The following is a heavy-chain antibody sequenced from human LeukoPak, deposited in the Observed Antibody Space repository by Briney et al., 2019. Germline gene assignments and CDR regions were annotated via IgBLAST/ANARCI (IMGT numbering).Heavy chain of an antibody. V-gene: IGHV4-59*01. CDR2: IYYSGST. Sequence: SETLSPTCTVSGGSISSYYWSWIRQPPGKGLEWIGYIYYSGSTNYNPSLKSRVTISVDTSKNQFSLKLSSVTAADTAVYYCARTPSEYYDFWSGYYTYFDYWGQGTLVTVSS. D-gene: IGHD3-3*01. CDR1: GGSISSYY. J-gene: IGHJ4*02. CDR3: ARTPSEYYDFWSGYYTYFDY.